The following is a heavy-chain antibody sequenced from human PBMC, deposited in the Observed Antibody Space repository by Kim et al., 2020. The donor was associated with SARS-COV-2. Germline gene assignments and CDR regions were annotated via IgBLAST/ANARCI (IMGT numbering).Heavy chain of an antibody. D-gene: IGHD2-2*01. CDR2: ISYDGSNK. J-gene: IGHJ2*01. Sequence: GGSLRLSCAASGFTFSSYAMHWVRQAPGKGLEWVAVISYDGSNKYYADSVKGRFTISRDNSKNTLYLQMNSLRAEDTAVYYCARDPKDIVVVPAATLPGTGRFDLWGLGTLVTVSS. CDR1: GFTFSSYA. V-gene: IGHV3-30-3*01. CDR3: ARDPKDIVVVPAATLPGTGRFDL.